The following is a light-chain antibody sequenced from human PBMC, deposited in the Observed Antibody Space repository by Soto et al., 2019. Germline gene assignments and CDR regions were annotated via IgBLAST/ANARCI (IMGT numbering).Light chain of an antibody. V-gene: IGKV3-20*01. CDR1: QSFSSY. CDR2: TAS. J-gene: IGKJ1*01. CDR3: QQYGSSPCT. Sequence: DIVLTQSPGTLSLSPGERASLSCRASQSFSSYLAWYQQKPGQAPRLLIYTASNRATDIPDRFSGSGSGTAFTLTIRRLEPEDFAVYYCQQYGSSPCTFGQGTKVEIK.